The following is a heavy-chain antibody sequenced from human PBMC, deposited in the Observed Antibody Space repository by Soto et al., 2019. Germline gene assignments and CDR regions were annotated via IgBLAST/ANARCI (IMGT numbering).Heavy chain of an antibody. CDR3: AKDVGPGGVYYYDSSSYYYFDY. J-gene: IGHJ4*02. Sequence: GGSLRLSCAASGLMFSRYGMHWVRQAPGKGLDWVAVISYDGRNQYYADSVKGRFTIARDNSKNTLYLQMNSLRAEDTAIYYCAKDVGPGGVYYYDSSSYYYFDYWGQGTLVTVSS. D-gene: IGHD3-22*01. V-gene: IGHV3-30*18. CDR1: GLMFSRYG. CDR2: ISYDGRNQ.